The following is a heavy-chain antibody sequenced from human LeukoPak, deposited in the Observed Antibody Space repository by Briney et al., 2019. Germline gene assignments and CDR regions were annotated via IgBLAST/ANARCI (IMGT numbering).Heavy chain of an antibody. Sequence: SETLSLTCTVSGGSVSSGSYYWSWIRQPPGKGLEWIGYIYYSGSTNYNPSLKSRVTITVDTSKNQFSLKLSSVTAADTAVYYCATFDSSGYVIDYWGQGTLVTVSS. J-gene: IGHJ4*02. V-gene: IGHV4-61*01. CDR2: IYYSGST. D-gene: IGHD3-22*01. CDR1: GGSVSSGSYY. CDR3: ATFDSSGYVIDY.